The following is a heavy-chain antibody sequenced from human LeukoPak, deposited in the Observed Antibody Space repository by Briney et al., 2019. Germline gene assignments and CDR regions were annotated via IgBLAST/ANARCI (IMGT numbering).Heavy chain of an antibody. V-gene: IGHV1-69*05. Sequence: ASVTVSFTASAGTFSIYAISWVRQAPGQGLEWMGGIIPIFGTANYAQKFQGRVTITTDESTSTAYMELSSLRSEDTAVYYCARDGASVGLVGATLFLDYWGQGTLVTVSS. CDR3: ARDGASVGLVGATLFLDY. CDR1: AGTFSIYA. J-gene: IGHJ4*02. CDR2: IIPIFGTA. D-gene: IGHD1-26*01.